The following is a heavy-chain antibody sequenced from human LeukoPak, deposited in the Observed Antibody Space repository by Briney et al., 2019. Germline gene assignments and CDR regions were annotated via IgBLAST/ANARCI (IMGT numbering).Heavy chain of an antibody. Sequence: SETLSLTCTVSGGSISSYYWSWIRQPPGKGLEWIGYIYYSGSTNYNPSLKSRVTISVDTSKNQFSLKLSSVTAADTAVYYCARGGSVTTDYWGQGTLVTVSS. J-gene: IGHJ4*02. CDR2: IYYSGST. CDR3: ARGGSVTTDY. D-gene: IGHD4-11*01. V-gene: IGHV4-59*12. CDR1: GGSISSYY.